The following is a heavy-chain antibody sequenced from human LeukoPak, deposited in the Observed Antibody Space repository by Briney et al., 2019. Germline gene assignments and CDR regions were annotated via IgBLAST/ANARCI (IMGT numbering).Heavy chain of an antibody. D-gene: IGHD5-12*01. CDR2: IYTSGST. CDR1: GASFSGYY. V-gene: IGHV4-59*10. CDR3: ARGYDWDNLFDY. Sequence: PSETLSLTCAVYGASFSGYYWSWIRQPPGKGLEWIGRIYTSGSTNYNPSLKSRVTISVDTSKNQFSLKLSSVTAADTAVYYCARGYDWDNLFDYWGQGTLVTVSS. J-gene: IGHJ4*02.